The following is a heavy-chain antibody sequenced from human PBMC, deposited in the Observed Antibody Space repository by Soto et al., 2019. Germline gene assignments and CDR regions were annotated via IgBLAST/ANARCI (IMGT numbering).Heavy chain of an antibody. CDR3: ARDLSDILTGYYPWGY. D-gene: IGHD3-9*01. J-gene: IGHJ4*02. CDR1: GFTFSSYS. V-gene: IGHV3-21*01. Sequence: GGSLRLSCAASGFTFSSYSMNWVRQAPGKGLEWVSSISSSSSYIYYADSVKGRFTISRDNAKNSLYLQMNSLRAEDTAVYYCARDLSDILTGYYPWGYWGQGTLVTVSS. CDR2: ISSSSSYI.